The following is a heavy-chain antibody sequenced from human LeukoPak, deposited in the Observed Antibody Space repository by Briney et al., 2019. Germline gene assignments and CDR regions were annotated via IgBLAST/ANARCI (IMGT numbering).Heavy chain of an antibody. CDR3: VREDFWSGYSNYFDY. CDR2: ISSSGSTI. D-gene: IGHD3-3*01. CDR1: GFTFSDYY. J-gene: IGHJ4*02. Sequence: GGSLRLSCAASGFTFSDYYMSWIRQAPGKGLEWVSYISSSGSTIYYADSVKGRFTISRGNAKKSLYLQMNSLRAEDTAVYYCVREDFWSGYSNYFDYWGQGTLVTVSS. V-gene: IGHV3-11*01.